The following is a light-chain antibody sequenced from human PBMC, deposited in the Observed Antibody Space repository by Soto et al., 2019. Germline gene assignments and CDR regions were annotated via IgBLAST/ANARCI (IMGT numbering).Light chain of an antibody. CDR1: QSVSSSY. CDR3: QQYGSASYT. Sequence: EIVLTQSPGTLSLSPGERATLSCRASQSVSSSYLAWYQQKPGQAPRLLIYGASSRATGIPDRCSGSGSGTDFTLTISRLETEDLAVYYCQQYGSASYTFGQGTKLEIK. J-gene: IGKJ2*01. CDR2: GAS. V-gene: IGKV3-20*01.